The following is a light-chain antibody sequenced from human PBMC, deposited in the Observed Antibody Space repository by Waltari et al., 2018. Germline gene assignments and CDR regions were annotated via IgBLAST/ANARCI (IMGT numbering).Light chain of an antibody. CDR3: QSFDYRLDGSRV. V-gene: IGLV1-40*01. J-gene: IGLJ3*02. Sequence: QSVLTQPPSVSGAPGQRVTISCTGSSSDIGAGYLFHWYQQLPGTAPKLLIYDNSNRPSGVPDRFSGSKSGSSASLAITGLQAEDEADYYCQSFDYRLDGSRVFGGGTKLTVL. CDR1: SSDIGAGYL. CDR2: DNS.